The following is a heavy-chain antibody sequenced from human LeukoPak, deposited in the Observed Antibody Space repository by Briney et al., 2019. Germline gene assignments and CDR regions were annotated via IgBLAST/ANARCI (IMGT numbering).Heavy chain of an antibody. D-gene: IGHD3-9*01. CDR3: ARGGRFFDWPFDY. V-gene: IGHV4-34*01. CDR1: GGSFSGYY. CDR2: INHSGST. J-gene: IGHJ4*02. Sequence: SETLSLTCAVYGGSFSGYYWSWIRQPPGKGLEWIGEINHSGSTNYNPSLESRVTISVDTSKNQFSLKLSSVTAADTAVYYCARGGRFFDWPFDYWGQGTLVTVSS.